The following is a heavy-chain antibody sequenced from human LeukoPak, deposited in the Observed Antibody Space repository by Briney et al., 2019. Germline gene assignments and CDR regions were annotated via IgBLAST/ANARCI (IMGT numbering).Heavy chain of an antibody. Sequence: SETLSLTCSVSGGSISSGDYYWSWIRQPPGKGLEWIGYIYYSGSTYYNPSLKSRVTISVDTSKNQFSLKLSSVTAADTAVYYCARGACSGGSCQLDYWGQGTLVTVSS. CDR1: GGSISSGDYY. J-gene: IGHJ4*02. CDR3: ARGACSGGSCQLDY. V-gene: IGHV4-30-4*01. D-gene: IGHD2-15*01. CDR2: IYYSGST.